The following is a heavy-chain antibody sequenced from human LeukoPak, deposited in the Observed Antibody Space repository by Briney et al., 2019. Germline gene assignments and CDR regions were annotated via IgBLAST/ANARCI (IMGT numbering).Heavy chain of an antibody. J-gene: IGHJ4*02. CDR3: ARGIEQLLDY. CDR2: IYHSGST. V-gene: IGHV4-30-2*01. D-gene: IGHD6-6*01. Sequence: SETLSLTCTVSGGSISSSSYSWSWIRQPPGKGLEWIGYIYHSGSTYYNPSLKSRVTISVDRSKNQFSLKLSSVTAADTAVYYCARGIEQLLDYWGQGTLVTVSS. CDR1: GGSISSSSYS.